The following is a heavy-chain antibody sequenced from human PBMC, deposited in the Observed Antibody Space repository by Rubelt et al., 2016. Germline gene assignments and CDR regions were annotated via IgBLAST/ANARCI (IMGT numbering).Heavy chain of an antibody. CDR3: AGRFYGMDV. Sequence: EVQLVESGGGLIQPGGSLRLSCAASGFIVSSNNMHWVRQAPGKGLEWVSVVYSGGSSYYGDPVKCRLTSSRDNSKITLYLQMNRLRAEGTAVYYGAGRFYGMDVWGQGTTVTVSS. CDR2: VYSGGSS. V-gene: IGHV3-66*03. CDR1: GFIVSSNN. J-gene: IGHJ6*02.